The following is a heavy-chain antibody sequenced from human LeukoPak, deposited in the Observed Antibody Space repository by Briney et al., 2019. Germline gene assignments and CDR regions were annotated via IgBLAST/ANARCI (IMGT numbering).Heavy chain of an antibody. CDR2: IYYSGST. V-gene: IGHV4-59*11. CDR1: GGSISSHY. CDR3: ARAKMTTVTTFDY. D-gene: IGHD4-17*01. J-gene: IGHJ4*02. Sequence: SETLSLTCTVSGGSISSHYWSWIRQPPGKGLEWIGYIYYSGSTNYNPSLKSRVTISVDTSKNQFSLKLSSVTAADTAVYYCARAKMTTVTTFDYWGQGTLVTVSS.